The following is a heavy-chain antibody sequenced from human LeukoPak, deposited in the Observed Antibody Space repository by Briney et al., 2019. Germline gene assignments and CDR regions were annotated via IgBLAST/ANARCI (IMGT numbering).Heavy chain of an antibody. CDR2: INHSGST. Sequence: PPETLSLTCAVSGGSISSSNWWSWVRQPPGKGLEWIGEINHSGSTNYNPSLKSRVTISVDTSKNQFSLKLSSVTAADTAVYYCARGAPSRRLWFDPWGQGTLVTVSS. V-gene: IGHV4-4*03. J-gene: IGHJ5*02. CDR1: GGSISSSNW. D-gene: IGHD1-14*01. CDR3: ARGAPSRRLWFDP.